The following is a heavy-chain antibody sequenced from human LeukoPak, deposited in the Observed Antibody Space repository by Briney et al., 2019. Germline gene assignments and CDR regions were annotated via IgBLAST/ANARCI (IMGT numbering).Heavy chain of an antibody. D-gene: IGHD3-10*01. V-gene: IGHV4-59*01. J-gene: IGHJ5*02. CDR1: GGSLSNYY. CDR2: IYYSGST. Sequence: PSETLSLTCTVSGGSLSNYYWSWIRQYPGQGLEWIGYIYYSGSTTYNSSLKSRVTISVDTSKNRFSLKLTSVTAADTAVYYCARAGGNRFDPWGQGILVTVSS. CDR3: ARAGGNRFDP.